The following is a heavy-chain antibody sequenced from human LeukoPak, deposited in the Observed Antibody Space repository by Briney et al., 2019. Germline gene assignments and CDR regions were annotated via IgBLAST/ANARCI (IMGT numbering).Heavy chain of an antibody. CDR3: ARGTERISFRASGFDP. D-gene: IGHD2/OR15-2a*01. V-gene: IGHV4-34*01. Sequence: KSSETLSLTCAVYGGSFSGYYWSWIRQPPGKGLELIGEINHSGSTNYNPSLKSRVTISVDTSKNQFSLKLSSVTAADTAVYYCARGTERISFRASGFDPWGQGTLVTVSS. CDR1: GGSFSGYY. J-gene: IGHJ5*02. CDR2: INHSGST.